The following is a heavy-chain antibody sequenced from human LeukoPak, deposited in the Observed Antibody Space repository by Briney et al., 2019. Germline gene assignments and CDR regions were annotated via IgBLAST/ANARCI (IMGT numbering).Heavy chain of an antibody. D-gene: IGHD3-10*01. Sequence: GASVKVSCKASGYTFTGYYMHWVRQAPGQGLEWMGWISAYNANTNYEQKLQGRVTMTTDTSTSTAYMELRSLRSDDTAVYYCAREGYYVSGSYYRPLYYFDYWGQGTLVTVSS. J-gene: IGHJ4*02. CDR1: GYTFTGYY. CDR3: AREGYYVSGSYYRPLYYFDY. V-gene: IGHV1-18*04. CDR2: ISAYNANT.